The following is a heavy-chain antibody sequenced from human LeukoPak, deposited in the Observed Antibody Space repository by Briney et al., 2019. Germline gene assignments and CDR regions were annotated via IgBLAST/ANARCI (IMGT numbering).Heavy chain of an antibody. CDR1: GGTFSSYA. Sequence: ASVKVSCKASGGTFSSYAISWVRQAPGQGLEWMGGIIPIFGTANYAQKFQGRVTITADESTSTAYMELSSLRSEDTAVYYCARVQGPSIVVGRVAAFDIWGQGTMVTVSS. CDR3: ARVQGPSIVVGRVAAFDI. V-gene: IGHV1-69*13. CDR2: IIPIFGTA. D-gene: IGHD1-26*01. J-gene: IGHJ3*02.